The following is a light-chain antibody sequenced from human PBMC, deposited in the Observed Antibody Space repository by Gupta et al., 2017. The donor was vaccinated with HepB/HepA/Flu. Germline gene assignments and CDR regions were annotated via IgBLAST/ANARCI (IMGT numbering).Light chain of an antibody. CDR3: QQEYSTPRS. Sequence: DIVMTQSPDSLAVSLGERATINCKSSQSVLYSSNNKNYLAWYQQKPGQPPKVLIYWASTRESGVPDRFSGGGSGTDFTLTISSLQAEDVAVYYCQQEYSTPRSFGQGTKLEIK. CDR2: WAS. V-gene: IGKV4-1*01. J-gene: IGKJ2*04. CDR1: QSVLYSSNNKNY.